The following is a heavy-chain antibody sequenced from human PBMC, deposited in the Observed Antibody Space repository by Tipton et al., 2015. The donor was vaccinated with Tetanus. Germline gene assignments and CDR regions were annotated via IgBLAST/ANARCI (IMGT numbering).Heavy chain of an antibody. J-gene: IGHJ4*02. CDR2: ILYGKST. D-gene: IGHD3-3*01. CDR1: GGSVSSGSYY. V-gene: IGHV4-61*01. Sequence: TLSLTCTVSGGSVSSGSYYWSWVRQPPGKGLEYIGYILYGKSTHYNPSLKSRLSISADPAKNQFSLRLTSVTAADTAVYYCARIHDXXSGYFDFXXQGALVTVSP. CDR3: ARIHDXXSGYFDF.